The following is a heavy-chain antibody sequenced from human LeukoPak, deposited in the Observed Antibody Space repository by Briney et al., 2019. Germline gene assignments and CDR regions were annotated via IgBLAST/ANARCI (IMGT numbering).Heavy chain of an antibody. D-gene: IGHD6-19*01. CDR2: ISSSSSSYI. CDR3: ARVLSSGWYVSSNAFDI. CDR1: GFTFSSYS. J-gene: IGHJ3*02. V-gene: IGHV3-21*01. Sequence: GGSLRLSCAASGFTFSSYSMNWVRQAPGKGLEWVSSISSSSSSYIYYADSVKGRFTISRDNAKNSLYLQMNSLRAEDTAVYYCARVLSSGWYVSSNAFDIWGQETMVTVSS.